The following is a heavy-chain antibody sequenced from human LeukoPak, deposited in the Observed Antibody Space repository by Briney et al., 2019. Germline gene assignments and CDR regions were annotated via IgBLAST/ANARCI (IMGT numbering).Heavy chain of an antibody. V-gene: IGHV1-3*01. CDR3: ARARGAASLYFDY. D-gene: IGHD3-10*01. CDR1: GYTFTIYA. CDR2: INAGNGNT. Sequence: ASVKVSFTASGYTFTIYAMHWVRQAPGQRLEWMGWINAGNGNTKYSQKFQGRVTITRDTSASTAYMELSSLRSEDTAVYYCARARGAASLYFDYWGQGTLVTVSS. J-gene: IGHJ4*02.